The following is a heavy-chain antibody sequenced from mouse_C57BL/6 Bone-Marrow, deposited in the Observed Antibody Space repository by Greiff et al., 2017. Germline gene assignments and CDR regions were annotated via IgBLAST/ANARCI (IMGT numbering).Heavy chain of an antibody. V-gene: IGHV1-69*01. Sequence: QVQLQQPGAELVMPGASVKLSCKASGYTFTSYWMHWVKQRPGQGLEWIGEIDPSDSYTNYNQQFKGKSPLTLDKSPSTDYMQLSSLTSEDAAVYYCARDFFDVWGTGTTVTGSS. J-gene: IGHJ1*03. CDR3: ARDFFDV. CDR1: GYTFTSYW. CDR2: IDPSDSYT.